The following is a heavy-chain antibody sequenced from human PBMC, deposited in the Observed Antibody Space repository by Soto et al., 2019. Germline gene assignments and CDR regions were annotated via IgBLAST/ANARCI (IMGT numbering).Heavy chain of an antibody. Sequence: PXXSLRLSCAASGFTVISNYMSWVRQAPGKGMEWXSVIYXGGSTYYAASXXGRFTISXXNSKNTLYIQMNSMRAEDTAVYYCARDFWYMDVWGKGTTVTVSS. CDR1: GFTVISNY. V-gene: IGHV3-53*04. J-gene: IGHJ6*03. CDR3: ARDFWYMDV. CDR2: IYXGGST.